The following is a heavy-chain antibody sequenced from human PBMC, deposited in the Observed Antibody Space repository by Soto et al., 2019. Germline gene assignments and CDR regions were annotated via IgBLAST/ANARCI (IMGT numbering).Heavy chain of an antibody. Sequence: PGKSLKVCCKDSGYSFTSYWIGWVRQMPGKGLEWMGIIYPGDSDTRYSPSFQGQVTISADKSISTAYLQWSSLKASDTAMYYCAAGTAGYGDGFDHWVQGRRVT. V-gene: IGHV5-51*01. CDR1: GYSFTSYW. D-gene: IGHD6-13*01. CDR3: AAGTAGYGDGFDH. CDR2: IYPGDSDT. J-gene: IGHJ3*01.